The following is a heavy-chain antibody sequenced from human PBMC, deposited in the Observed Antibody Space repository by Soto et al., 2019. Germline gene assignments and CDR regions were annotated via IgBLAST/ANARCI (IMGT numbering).Heavy chain of an antibody. CDR1: GYTFTSYG. CDR2: ISAYNGNT. CDR3: ARDSPNYDFWSGPNWFDP. D-gene: IGHD3-3*01. V-gene: IGHV1-18*01. J-gene: IGHJ5*02. Sequence: ASVKVSCKASGYTFTSYGISWVRQAPGQGLEWMGWISAYNGNTNYAQKLQGRVTMTTDTSTSTAYMELRSLRSDDTAVYYCARDSPNYDFWSGPNWFDPWGQGTLVTVSS.